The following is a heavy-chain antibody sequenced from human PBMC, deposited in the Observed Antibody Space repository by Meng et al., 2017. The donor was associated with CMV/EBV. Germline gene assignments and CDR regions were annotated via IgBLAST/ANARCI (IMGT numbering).Heavy chain of an antibody. CDR3: ASQYCYGTSCYDYYYYYAMDV. CDR2: IIPMLGIA. CDR1: GGTFSSYS. V-gene: IGHV1-69*02. J-gene: IGHJ6*02. Sequence: SVKVSCKASGGTFSSYSITWVRQAPGRGLEWMGRIIPMLGIANYAQKFQGRVTITADRSTSTAYMELSSLRSEDTAVYYCASQYCYGTSCYDYYYYYAMDVWGQGTTVTVSS. D-gene: IGHD2-2*01.